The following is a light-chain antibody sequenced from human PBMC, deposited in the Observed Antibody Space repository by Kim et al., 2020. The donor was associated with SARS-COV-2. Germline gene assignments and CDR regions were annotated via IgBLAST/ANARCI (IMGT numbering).Light chain of an antibody. CDR3: QQYYSTPFT. J-gene: IGKJ4*01. CDR1: LSVFHFSYKRNP. V-gene: IGKV4-1*01. Sequence: DIVMTQSPDSLAVSLGERATINCGSSLSVFHFSYKRNPLARYQQKPGQPPRLLIYCASTRESGVPDRFSGSESGRDFTLTIGSLQAEDVAVYFCQQYYSTPFTFGGGTKVDIK. CDR2: CAS.